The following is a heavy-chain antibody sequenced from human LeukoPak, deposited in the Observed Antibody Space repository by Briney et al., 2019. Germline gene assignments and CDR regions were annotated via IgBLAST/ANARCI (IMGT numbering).Heavy chain of an antibody. CDR3: AGTGKDYSIGY. CDR1: GYSISSGYY. J-gene: IGHJ4*02. D-gene: IGHD4-11*01. CDR2: IYHSGST. Sequence: SETLSLTCTVSGYSISSGYYWGWIRQPPGKGLEWIGSIYHSGSTYYNPSLKSRVTISVDTSKNQFSLKLSSVTAADTAVYYWAGTGKDYSIGYWGQGTLVTVSS. V-gene: IGHV4-38-2*02.